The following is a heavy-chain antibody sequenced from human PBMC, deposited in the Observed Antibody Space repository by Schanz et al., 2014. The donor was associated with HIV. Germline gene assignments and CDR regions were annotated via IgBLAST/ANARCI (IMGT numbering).Heavy chain of an antibody. CDR2: MNPKSGNT. Sequence: QVQLVQSGAEVRKPGASVMVSCKASGYTFTSYDINWVRQVPGQGLEWMGWMNPKSGNTGYAHKFQGRVTMTRNTSISTAYMELSSLGSEDTAMYYCARGSWYSSGWVDDQYYYDVDVWGQGTTVTVSS. CDR3: ARGSWYSSGWVDDQYYYDVDV. J-gene: IGHJ6*02. D-gene: IGHD6-19*01. V-gene: IGHV1-8*01. CDR1: GYTFTSYD.